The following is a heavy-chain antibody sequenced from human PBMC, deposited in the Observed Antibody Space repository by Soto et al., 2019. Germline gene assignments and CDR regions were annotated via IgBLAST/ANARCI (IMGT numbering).Heavy chain of an antibody. Sequence: ASVKVSCTASGYTFTSYYMHWVRQAPGQGLERMGIINPSGGSTSYAQKFQGRVTMTRDTSTSTVYMELSSLRSEDTAVYYCAYCSGGSCTGDAFDIWGQGTMVTVSS. CDR1: GYTFTSYY. D-gene: IGHD2-15*01. V-gene: IGHV1-46*03. J-gene: IGHJ3*02. CDR3: AYCSGGSCTGDAFDI. CDR2: INPSGGST.